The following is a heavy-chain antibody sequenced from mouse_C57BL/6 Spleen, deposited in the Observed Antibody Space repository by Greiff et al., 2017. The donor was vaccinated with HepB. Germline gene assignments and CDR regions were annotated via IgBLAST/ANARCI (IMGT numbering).Heavy chain of an antibody. CDR3: ARSDGNYLHWYFDV. CDR1: GYTFTSYW. J-gene: IGHJ1*03. CDR2: IYPSDSYT. Sequence: QVQLQQPGAELVKPGASVKLSCKASGYTFTSYWMQWVKQRPGQGLEWIGEIYPSDSYTNYNQKFKGKATLTVDTSSSTAYMQLSSLTSEDSAVYYCARSDGNYLHWYFDVWGTGTTVTVSS. D-gene: IGHD2-1*01. V-gene: IGHV1-50*01.